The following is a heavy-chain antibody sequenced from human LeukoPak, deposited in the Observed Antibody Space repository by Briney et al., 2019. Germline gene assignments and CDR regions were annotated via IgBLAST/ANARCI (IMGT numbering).Heavy chain of an antibody. CDR3: ARQTMSTAAAFDI. CDR2: IYYSGST. V-gene: IGHV4-59*08. J-gene: IGHJ3*02. D-gene: IGHD4-17*01. CDR1: GGSISSHF. Sequence: SETLSLTCTVSGGSISSHFWSWIRQPPGKGLEWIAYIYYSGSTDYNPSLKSRVTISVDTSKNQFSLKLSSVTAADTAVYYCARQTMSTAAAFDIWGQGTMLTLS.